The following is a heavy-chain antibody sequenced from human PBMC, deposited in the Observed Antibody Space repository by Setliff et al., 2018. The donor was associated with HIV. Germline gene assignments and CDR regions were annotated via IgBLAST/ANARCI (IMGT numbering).Heavy chain of an antibody. V-gene: IGHV1-18*01. CDR1: GYTFTSYG. D-gene: IGHD6-13*01. CDR3: ARDLRTIVWYTSSWYEDWFDP. CDR2: ISAYNGNT. J-gene: IGHJ5*02. Sequence: ASVKVSCKASGYTFTSYGISWVRQAPGQGLEWMGWISAYNGNTNYAQKVQGRVTMTTDTSTSTAYMELRSLRSDDTAVYYCARDLRTIVWYTSSWYEDWFDPWGQGTLVTVSS.